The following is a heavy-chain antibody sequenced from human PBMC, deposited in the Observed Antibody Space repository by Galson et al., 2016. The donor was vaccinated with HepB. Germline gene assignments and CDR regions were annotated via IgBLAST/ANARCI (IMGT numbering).Heavy chain of an antibody. Sequence: SVKVSCKASGYTFTSYYMHWVRQAPGQGLEWMGILNPSGGSTTYAQKFQGRVTMTRDTSTSTVYMELSSLRSEDTAVYYCARGSSGHVEIDYWGQGTLVTASS. J-gene: IGHJ4*02. CDR2: LNPSGGST. CDR1: GYTFTSYY. V-gene: IGHV1-46*01. D-gene: IGHD6-19*01. CDR3: ARGSSGHVEIDY.